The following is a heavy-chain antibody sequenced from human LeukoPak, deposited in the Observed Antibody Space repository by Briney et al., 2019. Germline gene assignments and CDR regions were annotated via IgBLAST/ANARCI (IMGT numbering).Heavy chain of an antibody. V-gene: IGHV3-74*01. CDR3: ARFGYGSGSYYTDY. CDR1: GFTFSSYW. CDR2: INSDGSST. Sequence: GGSLRLSCAASGFTFSSYWMHWVRQAPGKGLVWVSRINSDGSSTSYADSVKGRLTISRDNAKNTLYLQMNSLRAEDTAVYYCARFGYGSGSYYTDYWGQGTLVTVSS. D-gene: IGHD3-10*01. J-gene: IGHJ4*02.